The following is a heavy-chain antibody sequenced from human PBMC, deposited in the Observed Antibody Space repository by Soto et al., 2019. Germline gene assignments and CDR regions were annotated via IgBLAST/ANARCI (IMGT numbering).Heavy chain of an antibody. Sequence: SETLSLTCTVSGGSISSYYWSWIRQPPGKGLEWIGYIYYSGSTNYNPSLKSRVTISVDTSKNQFSLKLSSVTAADTAVYYCARLIGDYYDYIWGSYRYTAYFDYWGQGTQVTVSS. V-gene: IGHV4-59*01. D-gene: IGHD3-16*02. CDR1: GGSISSYY. CDR3: ARLIGDYYDYIWGSYRYTAYFDY. J-gene: IGHJ4*02. CDR2: IYYSGST.